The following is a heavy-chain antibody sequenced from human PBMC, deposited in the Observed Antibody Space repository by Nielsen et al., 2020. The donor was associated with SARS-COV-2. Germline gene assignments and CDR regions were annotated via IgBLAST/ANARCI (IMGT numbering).Heavy chain of an antibody. CDR2: IIPILGLA. CDR3: ATSVVVTAHDAFDI. J-gene: IGHJ3*02. Sequence: SVKVSCKASGGTFSSYTINWVRQPPGQGLEWMGRIIPILGLANYAHKFQGSVTITADKSTTTAYMELSSLRSEDTALYYCATSVVVTAHDAFDIWGQGTMVTVSS. V-gene: IGHV1-69*02. D-gene: IGHD2-21*02. CDR1: GGTFSSYT.